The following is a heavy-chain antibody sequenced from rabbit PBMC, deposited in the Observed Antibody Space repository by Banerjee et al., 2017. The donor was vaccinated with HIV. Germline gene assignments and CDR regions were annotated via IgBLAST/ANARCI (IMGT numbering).Heavy chain of an antibody. CDR2: IYVVSGSA. Sequence: QEQLEESGGGLVKPEGSLTLTCKASGFDLSSSYYMCWVRQAPGKGLEWIGCIYVVSGSAYCASWVKSRFTISKTSSTTVTLQMTSLTAADTATYFCARDTAGSGSVTGLGLWGQGTLVTVS. CDR3: ARDTAGSGSVTGLGL. V-gene: IGHV1S45*01. D-gene: IGHD4-2*01. CDR1: GFDLSSSYY. J-gene: IGHJ3*01.